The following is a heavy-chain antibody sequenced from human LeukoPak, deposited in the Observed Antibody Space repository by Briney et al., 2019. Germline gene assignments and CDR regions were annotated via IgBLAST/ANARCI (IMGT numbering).Heavy chain of an antibody. CDR1: GYTFTIYA. CDR3: ARDVGMIAAGL. CDR2: INAGNGNT. D-gene: IGHD6-13*01. Sequence: GASVKVSCKASGYTFTIYAMHWVRQAPGQRLEWMGWINAGNGNTKYSQKFQGRVTITRDTSASTAYMELSSLRSEDTAVYYCARDVGMIAAGLWGQGTLVTVSS. J-gene: IGHJ4*02. V-gene: IGHV1-3*01.